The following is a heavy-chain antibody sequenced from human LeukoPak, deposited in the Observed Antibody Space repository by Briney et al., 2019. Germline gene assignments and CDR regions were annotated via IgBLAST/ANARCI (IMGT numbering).Heavy chain of an antibody. V-gene: IGHV4-59*01. CDR3: ASQPRLLWFGELLPGDWYFDL. J-gene: IGHJ2*01. D-gene: IGHD3-10*01. CDR1: GGSISSYY. Sequence: SETLSLTCTVSGGSISSYYWSWIRQPPGKGLEWIGYIYYSGSTNYNPSLESRVTISVDTSKNQFSLKLSSVTAADTAVYYCASQPRLLWFGELLPGDWYFDLWGRGTLVTVSS. CDR2: IYYSGST.